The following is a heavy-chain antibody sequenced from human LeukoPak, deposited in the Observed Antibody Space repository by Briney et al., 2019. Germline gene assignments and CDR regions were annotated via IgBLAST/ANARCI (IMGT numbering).Heavy chain of an antibody. CDR3: AKLDPTTTVVTQFGYFDL. D-gene: IGHD4-23*01. Sequence: GGSLRLSCAASGFTFSSYAMSWVRQAAGKGLEWVSAISGSGGSTYYADSVKGRFTISRDNSKNTLYLQMNSLRAEDTAVYYCAKLDPTTTVVTQFGYFDLWGRGTLVTVSS. J-gene: IGHJ2*01. V-gene: IGHV3-23*01. CDR2: ISGSGGST. CDR1: GFTFSSYA.